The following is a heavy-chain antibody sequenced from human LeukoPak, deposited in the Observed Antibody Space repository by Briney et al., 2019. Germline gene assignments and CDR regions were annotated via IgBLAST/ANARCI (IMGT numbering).Heavy chain of an antibody. Sequence: GASVKVSCKASGYTFTSYGISRVRQAPGQGLEWMGWISAYNGNTNYAQKLQGRVTMTTDTSTSTAYMELRSLRSDDTAVYYCARNVGAAAINYGMDVWGQGTTVTVSS. CDR2: ISAYNGNT. CDR3: ARNVGAAAINYGMDV. D-gene: IGHD6-13*01. V-gene: IGHV1-18*01. CDR1: GYTFTSYG. J-gene: IGHJ6*02.